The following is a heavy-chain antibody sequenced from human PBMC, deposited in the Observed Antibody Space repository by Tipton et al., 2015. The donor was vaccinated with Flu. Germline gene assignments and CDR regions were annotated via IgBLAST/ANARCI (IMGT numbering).Heavy chain of an antibody. CDR3: TRLPRHYGDYPLDY. Sequence: LRLSCSVSGDSITTSGYFWGWIRKPPGKGLEWIGSLVYSGETRHNPSLKSRVSISRDTSKNQFSWKLAYVSAADTAVYYCTRLPRHYGDYPLDYWGPGIMVTVSS. D-gene: IGHD4-17*01. V-gene: IGHV4-39*07. CDR2: LVYSGET. J-gene: IGHJ4*01. CDR1: GDSITTSGYF.